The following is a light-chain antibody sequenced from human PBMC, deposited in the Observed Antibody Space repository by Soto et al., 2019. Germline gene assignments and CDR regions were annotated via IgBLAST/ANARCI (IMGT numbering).Light chain of an antibody. J-gene: IGKJ3*01. CDR2: DAS. V-gene: IGKV3D-20*02. Sequence: EIVLTHSPDTLSLSPGERATLSCRASLTVTNNYLAWYQQKAGQAPRLVIYDASTRATGIPDRFSASGSGTDFTLTISRLEPEDFAVYYCQQRTNWLFTFGPGTKVDIK. CDR3: QQRTNWLFT. CDR1: LTVTNNY.